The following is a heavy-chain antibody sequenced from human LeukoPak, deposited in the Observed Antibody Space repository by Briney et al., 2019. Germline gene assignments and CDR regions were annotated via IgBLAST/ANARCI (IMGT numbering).Heavy chain of an antibody. Sequence: ASVKVSCKGSGYTFTSYGISWVRQAPGQGLEWMGWISAYNGNTNYAQKVQGRVTMTTDTSTSTAYMELRSLRSDDTAVYYCARDGHLPAAIAHFDYWGQGTLVTVSS. V-gene: IGHV1-18*01. CDR2: ISAYNGNT. CDR3: ARDGHLPAAIAHFDY. CDR1: GYTFTSYG. D-gene: IGHD2-2*02. J-gene: IGHJ4*02.